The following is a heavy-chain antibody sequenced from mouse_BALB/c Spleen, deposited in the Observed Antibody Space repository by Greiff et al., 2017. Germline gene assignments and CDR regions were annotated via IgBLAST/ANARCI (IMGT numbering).Heavy chain of an antibody. D-gene: IGHD2-4*01. J-gene: IGHJ4*01. Sequence: QVQLQQSGAEPVRPGSSVKISCKASGYAFSSYWMNWVKQRPGQGLEWIGQIYPGDGDTNYNGKFKGKATLTADKSSSTAYMQLSSLTSEDSAVYFCARRSMITVYYAMDYWGQGTSVTVSS. CDR1: GYAFSSYW. CDR2: IYPGDGDT. CDR3: ARRSMITVYYAMDY. V-gene: IGHV1-80*01.